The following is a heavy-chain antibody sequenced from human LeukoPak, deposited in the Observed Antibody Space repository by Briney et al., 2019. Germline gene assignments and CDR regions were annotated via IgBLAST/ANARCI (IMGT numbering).Heavy chain of an antibody. CDR1: GYSLAEYD. V-gene: IGHV1-2*02. D-gene: IGHD3-3*01. J-gene: IGHJ4*02. Sequence: ASAKISCKASGYSLAEYDMYWVRQAPGQGLEWMGWINADRGQKGSAQKFQDRFTMTRDTSTSTLYMEMSNLRSDDTAIYNCARMFGGVGQYYWGQGTLVTVSS. CDR3: ARMFGGVGQYY. CDR2: INADRGQK.